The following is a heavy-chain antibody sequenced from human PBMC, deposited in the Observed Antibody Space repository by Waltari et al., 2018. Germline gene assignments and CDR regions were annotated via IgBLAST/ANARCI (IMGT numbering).Heavy chain of an antibody. D-gene: IGHD3-10*01. CDR3: ARGRGAGAFDI. CDR2: IYSSGST. V-gene: IGHV4-59*11. Sequence: QVQLPESVPGLVKPSETLSLTCTVSGGPISSHYCSCIRQPPGKGLEWIGYIYSSGSTNYNPSLKSRVTISVDTSKSQFSLKLSSVTAADTAVYYCARGRGAGAFDIWGQGTMVTVSS. J-gene: IGHJ3*02. CDR1: GGPISSHY.